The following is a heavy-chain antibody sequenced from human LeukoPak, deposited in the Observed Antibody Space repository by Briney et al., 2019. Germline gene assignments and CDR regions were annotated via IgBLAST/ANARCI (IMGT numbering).Heavy chain of an antibody. CDR1: GFTFDDYG. CDR3: ARRLTSSWYFAFDI. CDR2: INWNGGST. V-gene: IGHV3-20*04. Sequence: PGGSLRLSCAASGFTFDDYGMSWVRQAPGKGLEWVSGINWNGGSTGYADSVKGRFTISRDNAKNSLYLQMSSLRAEDTALYYCARRLTSSWYFAFDIWGQGTMVTVSS. J-gene: IGHJ3*02. D-gene: IGHD6-13*01.